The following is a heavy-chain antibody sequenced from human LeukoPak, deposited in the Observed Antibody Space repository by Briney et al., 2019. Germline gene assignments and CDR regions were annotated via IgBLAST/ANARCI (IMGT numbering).Heavy chain of an antibody. V-gene: IGHV3-30*02. CDR3: ARDWALYVLPDY. Sequence: GGSLRLSCAASGFTFSSYGMHWVRQAPGKGLEWVAFIRYDGSNKYYADSVKGRFTISRDNSKNTLYLQMNSLRSDDTAVYYCARDWALYVLPDYWGQGTLVTVSS. D-gene: IGHD2-8*01. CDR2: IRYDGSNK. J-gene: IGHJ4*02. CDR1: GFTFSSYG.